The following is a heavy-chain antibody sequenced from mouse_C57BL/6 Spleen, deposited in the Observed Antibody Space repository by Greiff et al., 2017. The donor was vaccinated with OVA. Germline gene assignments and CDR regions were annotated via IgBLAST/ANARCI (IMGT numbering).Heavy chain of an antibody. CDR3: ARDSYGNYLDY. CDR1: GFTFSDYY. CDR2: INYDGSST. V-gene: IGHV5-16*01. D-gene: IGHD2-1*01. Sequence: EVKLVESEGGLVQPGSSMKLSCTASGFTFSDYYMAWVRQVPEKGLEWVANINYDGSSTYYLDSLKSRFIISRDNAKNILYLQMSSLKSEDTATYYCARDSYGNYLDYWGQGTTLTVSS. J-gene: IGHJ2*01.